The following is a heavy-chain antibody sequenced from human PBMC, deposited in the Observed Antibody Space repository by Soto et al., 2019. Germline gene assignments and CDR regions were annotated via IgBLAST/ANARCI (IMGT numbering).Heavy chain of an antibody. J-gene: IGHJ5*02. Sequence: PSETLSLTCTVSGDSISSGAYYWSWIRQHPGKGLEWIGYIYYRGSTYYNPSLKSRVTISVDTSKNQFSLKLSSVTAAGTAVYYCATTGSGVAWRWFDPWGQGTQVTVSS. CDR3: ATTGSGVAWRWFDP. D-gene: IGHD2-15*01. V-gene: IGHV4-31*03. CDR1: GDSISSGAYY. CDR2: IYYRGST.